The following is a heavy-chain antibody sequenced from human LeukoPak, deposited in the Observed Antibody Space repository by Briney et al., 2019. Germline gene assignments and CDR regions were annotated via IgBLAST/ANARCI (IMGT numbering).Heavy chain of an antibody. J-gene: IGHJ4*02. CDR1: GFIFSNYW. Sequence: GGSLRLSCAASGFIFSNYWMHWVRQAPGKGLVWVSRINSDGSSTTSADSVKGRFTISRDNAKNTLYLQMNSLRAEDTAVYYCAKGGATVIDYWGQGTLVTVSS. CDR2: INSDGSST. D-gene: IGHD4-17*01. CDR3: AKGGATVIDY. V-gene: IGHV3-74*01.